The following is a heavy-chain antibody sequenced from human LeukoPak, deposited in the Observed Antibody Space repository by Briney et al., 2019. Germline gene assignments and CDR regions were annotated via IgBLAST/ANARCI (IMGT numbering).Heavy chain of an antibody. CDR1: GYTFTGYY. CDR2: INPNSGGT. Sequence: ASVKVSCKASGYTFTGYYMHWVRQAPGQGREWMGWINPNSGGTNYAQKFQGRVTMTRDTSISTAYMELSRLRSDDTAVYYCARDHCSSTSCYDYYMDVWGKGTTVTVSS. D-gene: IGHD2-2*01. CDR3: ARDHCSSTSCYDYYMDV. V-gene: IGHV1-2*02. J-gene: IGHJ6*03.